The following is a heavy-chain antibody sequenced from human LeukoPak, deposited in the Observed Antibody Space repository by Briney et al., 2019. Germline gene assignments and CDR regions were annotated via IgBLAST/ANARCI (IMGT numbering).Heavy chain of an antibody. CDR3: ARTRGVVVPAAIPPYYFDY. CDR1: GGSISSYY. CDR2: IYHSGST. Sequence: SETLSLTCTVSGGSISSYYWSWIRQPPGKGLEWIGYIYHSGSTYYNPSLKSRVTISVDRSKNQFSLKLSSVTAADTAVYYCARTRGVVVPAAIPPYYFDYWGQGTLVTVSS. V-gene: IGHV4-59*12. D-gene: IGHD2-2*01. J-gene: IGHJ4*02.